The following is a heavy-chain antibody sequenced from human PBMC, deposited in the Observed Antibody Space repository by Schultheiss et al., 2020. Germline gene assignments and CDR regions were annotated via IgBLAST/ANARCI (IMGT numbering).Heavy chain of an antibody. J-gene: IGHJ3*02. V-gene: IGHV1-2*06. CDR1: GYTFTGYY. CDR2: INPNSGGT. D-gene: IGHD2-2*01. Sequence: ASVKVSCKASGYTFTGYYMHWVRQAPGQGLEWMGRINPNSGGTNYAQKFQGRVTMTRDTSISTAYMELSRLRSDDTAVYYCARYGGVCSSTSCYDDFDIWGQGTMVTVSS. CDR3: ARYGGVCSSTSCYDDFDI.